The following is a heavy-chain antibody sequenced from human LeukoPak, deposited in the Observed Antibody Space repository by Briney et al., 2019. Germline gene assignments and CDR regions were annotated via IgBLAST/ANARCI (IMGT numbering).Heavy chain of an antibody. J-gene: IGHJ4*02. D-gene: IGHD1-26*01. Sequence: GGSLRLSCAASGFTFSSYSMNWVRQAPGKGLEWVSSISSSSSYIYYADSVKGRFTISRDNAKNSLYLQMNSLRAEDTAVYYCARSFSHLGSLTWWGQGTLVTVSS. CDR2: ISSSSSYI. V-gene: IGHV3-21*01. CDR1: GFTFSSYS. CDR3: ARSFSHLGSLTW.